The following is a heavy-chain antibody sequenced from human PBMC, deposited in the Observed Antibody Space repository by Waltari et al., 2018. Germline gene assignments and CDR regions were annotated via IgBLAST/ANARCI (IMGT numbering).Heavy chain of an antibody. V-gene: IGHV3-30*02. CDR2: ILYDGSDD. J-gene: IGHJ6*02. Sequence: QMYLVESGGTVVQPGTSLTLSCAASGFTFNKTNMPWVRQAPGKGLEWVSFILYDGSDDSYADSVKGRFTISRDNSKHTIFLQMIGLKVEDTAVYYCAKERTVTIGEGMDVWGQGTTVTVSS. CDR3: AKERTVTIGEGMDV. D-gene: IGHD4-17*01. CDR1: GFTFNKTN.